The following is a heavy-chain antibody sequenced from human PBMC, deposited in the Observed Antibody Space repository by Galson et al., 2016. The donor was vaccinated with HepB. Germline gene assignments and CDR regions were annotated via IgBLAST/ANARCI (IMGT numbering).Heavy chain of an antibody. Sequence: LRLSCAASGFTFSSYWMHWVRQAPGKGLVWVSRINSDGGSKDYADSVTGRFTISRDNAKNTLYLQMNSLRDEGTAVYFCARGGGKPGISYGLDVWGQGTTVTVSS. CDR1: GFTFSSYW. CDR2: INSDGGSK. CDR3: ARGGGKPGISYGLDV. J-gene: IGHJ6*02. V-gene: IGHV3-74*01. D-gene: IGHD3-10*01.